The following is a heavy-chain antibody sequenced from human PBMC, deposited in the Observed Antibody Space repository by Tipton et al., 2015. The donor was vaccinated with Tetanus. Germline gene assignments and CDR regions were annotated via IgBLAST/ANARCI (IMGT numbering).Heavy chain of an antibody. CDR3: ARDQGGGRVVRLNWFDP. D-gene: IGHD6-6*01. V-gene: IGHV4-59*12. CDR1: GGSISTYY. CDR2: IYYSGST. Sequence: TLSLTCTVSGGSISTYYWSWIRQPPGKGLECIGYIYYSGSTHYNPSLESRVTISVDTSKNQFSLKMTSVTAADTAIYYCARDQGGGRVVRLNWFDPWGQGTLVTVSA. J-gene: IGHJ5*02.